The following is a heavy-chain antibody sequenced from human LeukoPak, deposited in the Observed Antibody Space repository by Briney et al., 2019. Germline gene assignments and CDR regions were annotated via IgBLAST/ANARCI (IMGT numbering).Heavy chain of an antibody. D-gene: IGHD6-13*01. CDR2: IYPGDSDT. CDR1: GYSFTSYW. J-gene: IGHJ5*02. V-gene: IGHV5-51*01. CDR3: ARQQQLSSNWFDP. Sequence: GESLKISCKGSGYSFTSYWIGWVRPMPGKGLEWMGIIYPGDSDTRYSPSFQGQVTISADKSISTAYLQWSSLKASDTAMYYCARQQQLSSNWFDPWGQGTLVTVSS.